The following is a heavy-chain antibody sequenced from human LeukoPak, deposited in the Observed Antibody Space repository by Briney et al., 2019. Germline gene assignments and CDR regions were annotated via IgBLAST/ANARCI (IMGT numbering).Heavy chain of an antibody. V-gene: IGHV4-59*01. J-gene: IGHJ3*02. CDR2: IYYSGSSGST. D-gene: IGHD3-10*01. CDR1: GGSISSYY. CDR3: ARVGGVRGAHHI. Sequence: SSETLSLTCTVSGGSISSYYWSWIRQPPGKGLEWIGYIYYSGSSGSTNYSPSLKSRGTISVDTSKNKFSLKLSSVTAADTAVYYCARVGGVRGAHHIWGQGTMVTVSS.